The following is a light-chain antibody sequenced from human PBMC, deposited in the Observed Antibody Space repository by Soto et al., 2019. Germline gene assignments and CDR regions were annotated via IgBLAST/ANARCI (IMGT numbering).Light chain of an antibody. V-gene: IGKV3-15*01. CDR2: GAS. J-gene: IGKJ1*01. Sequence: EIVMPQSPATLSVSPGERATLSCRASQSVSSNLAWYQQKPGQAPRLLIYGASTRATGIPARFSGCGSGTEFTLTISSLQSEDFAVYYCQQYNNWPPWTFGQGTKV. CDR1: QSVSSN. CDR3: QQYNNWPPWT.